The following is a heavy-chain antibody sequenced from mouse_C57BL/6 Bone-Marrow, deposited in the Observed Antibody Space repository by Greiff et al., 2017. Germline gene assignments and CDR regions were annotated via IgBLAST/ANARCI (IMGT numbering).Heavy chain of an antibody. V-gene: IGHV7-1*01. Sequence: DVKLVESGGGLVQSGRSLRLSCATSGFTFSDFYMEWVRQAPGKGLEWIAASRNKANDYTTEYSASVKGRFIVSRDTSQSILYLQMNALRAEDTAIYYCARDAYYYGSSWAWFAYWGQGTLVTVSA. CDR3: ARDAYYYGSSWAWFAY. D-gene: IGHD1-1*01. CDR2: SRNKANDYTT. CDR1: GFTFSDFY. J-gene: IGHJ3*01.